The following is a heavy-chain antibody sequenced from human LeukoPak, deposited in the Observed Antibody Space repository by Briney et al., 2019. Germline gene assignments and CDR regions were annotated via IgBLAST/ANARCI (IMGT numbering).Heavy chain of an antibody. J-gene: IGHJ5*02. CDR1: GYTFTGYY. CDR2: INPNSGGT. D-gene: IGHD2-21*02. Sequence: ASVKVSCKASGYTFTGYYMHWVRQAPGQGLEWMGRINPNSGGTNYAQKFQGRVTMTRDTSISTAYMELSRLRSDDTAVYYCARGAYIVVVTANLPYDWFNPWGQGTLVTVSS. CDR3: ARGAYIVVVTANLPYDWFNP. V-gene: IGHV1-2*06.